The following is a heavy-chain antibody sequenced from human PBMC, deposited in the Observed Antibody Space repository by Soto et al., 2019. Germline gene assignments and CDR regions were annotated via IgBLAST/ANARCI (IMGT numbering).Heavy chain of an antibody. Sequence: SVKVSCKASGGTFSSYAISWVRQAPGQGLEWMGGIIPIFGTANYAQKFQGRVTITADESTSTAYMELSSLRSEETAVYYCARFGDYYDSSGYYWFDPWGQGTLVTVSS. V-gene: IGHV1-69*13. CDR1: GGTFSSYA. CDR3: ARFGDYYDSSGYYWFDP. CDR2: IIPIFGTA. J-gene: IGHJ5*02. D-gene: IGHD3-22*01.